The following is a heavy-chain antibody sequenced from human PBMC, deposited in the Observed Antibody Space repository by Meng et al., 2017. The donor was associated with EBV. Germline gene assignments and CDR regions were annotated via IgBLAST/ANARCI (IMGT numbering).Heavy chain of an antibody. V-gene: IGHV4-61*01. CDR1: VASVSGGTFH. CDR3: AKSSSSTPGVVDS. J-gene: IGHJ4*02. D-gene: IGHD2-2*01. CDR2: IYDSGTT. Sequence: AQLRESGPGLVQPSETLSLTCTVSVASVSGGTFHWSWIRQPRGKELQWIGYIYDSGTTIYNPSLKSRVTIFLDTSRNQFSLGLRSVTTADTAVYYCAKSSSSTPGVVDSWGQGTLVTVSS.